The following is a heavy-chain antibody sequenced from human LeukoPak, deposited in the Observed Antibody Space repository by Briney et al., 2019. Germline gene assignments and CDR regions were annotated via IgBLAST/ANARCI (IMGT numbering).Heavy chain of an antibody. D-gene: IGHD1/OR15-1a*01. CDR1: GGSFSGYY. V-gene: IGHV4-34*01. CDR3: ARGTSHPD. J-gene: IGHJ4*02. CDR2: INHSGST. Sequence: SETLSLTCAVYGGSFSGYYWSWIRQPPGKGLEWIGEINHSGSTNYNPSLKSRVTISVDTSKNQFSLKLSSVTAADTAVYYCARGTSHPDWGQGTLVTVSS.